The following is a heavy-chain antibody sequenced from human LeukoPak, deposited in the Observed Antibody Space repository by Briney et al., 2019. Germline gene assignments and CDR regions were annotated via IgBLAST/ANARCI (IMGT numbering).Heavy chain of an antibody. CDR1: GYTFTSYG. Sequence: ASVKVSRKASGYTFTSYGISWVRQAPGQGLEWMGRISAYNGNTNYAQKLQGRVTMTTDTSTSTAYMELRSLRSDDTAVYYCARDRWELLGGDYWGQGTLVTVSS. CDR3: ARDRWELLGGDY. CDR2: ISAYNGNT. V-gene: IGHV1-18*01. J-gene: IGHJ4*02. D-gene: IGHD1-26*01.